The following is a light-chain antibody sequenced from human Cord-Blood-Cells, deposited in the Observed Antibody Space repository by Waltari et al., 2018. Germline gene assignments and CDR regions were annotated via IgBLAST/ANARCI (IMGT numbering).Light chain of an antibody. Sequence: QSVLTQPPSASGTPGQRVTISCSGSSSNIGRTYLYWYQQLPGTAPKLLIYRNNQRPSGVPDRFSGSKSGTSASLAISGLRSEDEADYYCAAWDDSLSGRVFGGGTKLTVL. J-gene: IGLJ3*02. V-gene: IGLV1-47*01. CDR2: RNN. CDR1: SSNIGRTY. CDR3: AAWDDSLSGRV.